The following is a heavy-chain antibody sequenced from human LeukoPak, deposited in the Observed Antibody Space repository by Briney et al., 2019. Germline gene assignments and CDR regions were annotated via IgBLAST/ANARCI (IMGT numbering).Heavy chain of an antibody. CDR2: ISYDGSNK. Sequence: GRSLRLSCAASGFTFSSYAMHWVRQAPGKGLEWVAVISYDGSNKYYADSVKGRFTISRDNSKNTLYLQMNSLRAEDTSVYYSARSSGGNRRYYFDYWGQGTLVPVSS. CDR1: GFTFSSYA. J-gene: IGHJ4*02. CDR3: ARSSGGNRRYYFDY. V-gene: IGHV3-30*04. D-gene: IGHD2-15*01.